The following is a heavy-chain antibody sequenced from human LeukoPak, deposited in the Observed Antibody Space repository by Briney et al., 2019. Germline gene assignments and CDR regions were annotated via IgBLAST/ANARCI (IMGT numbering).Heavy chain of an antibody. V-gene: IGHV4-61*09. Sequence: SETLSLTCTVSGGSISSGSYYWTWIRQPAGKRLEWIGHLYTSGSTTYNPSLQSRVTISADTSKNQFSLRLTSVTAADTAVYHCARAGGSVGWYGTIDSWGQGMLVTVSS. D-gene: IGHD6-19*01. CDR3: ARAGGSVGWYGTIDS. J-gene: IGHJ4*02. CDR1: GGSISSGSYY. CDR2: LYTSGST.